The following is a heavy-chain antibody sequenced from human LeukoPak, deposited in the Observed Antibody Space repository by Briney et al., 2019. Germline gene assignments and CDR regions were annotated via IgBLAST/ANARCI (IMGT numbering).Heavy chain of an antibody. CDR1: GFTFDDYA. CDR3: AKDMGYDILTGLVY. Sequence: GGSLRPSCAASGFTFDDYAMHWVRQAPGKGLEWVSGISWNSGSIGYADSVKGRFTISRDNAKNSLYLQMNSLRAEDTALYYCAKDMGYDILTGLVYWGQGTLVTVSS. J-gene: IGHJ4*02. D-gene: IGHD3-9*01. V-gene: IGHV3-9*01. CDR2: ISWNSGSI.